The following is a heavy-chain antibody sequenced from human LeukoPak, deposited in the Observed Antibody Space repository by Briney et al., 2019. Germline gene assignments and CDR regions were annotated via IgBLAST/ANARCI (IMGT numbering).Heavy chain of an antibody. Sequence: GGSLRLSCAASGFTFSSYAMHWVRQAPGKGLEGVAVISYDGSNKYYADSVKGRFTISRDNSKNTLYLQMNSLRAEDTAVYYCSGALRDPVVTFDYWGQGTLVTVSS. V-gene: IGHV3-30-3*01. D-gene: IGHD4-23*01. CDR1: GFTFSSYA. J-gene: IGHJ4*02. CDR3: SGALRDPVVTFDY. CDR2: ISYDGSNK.